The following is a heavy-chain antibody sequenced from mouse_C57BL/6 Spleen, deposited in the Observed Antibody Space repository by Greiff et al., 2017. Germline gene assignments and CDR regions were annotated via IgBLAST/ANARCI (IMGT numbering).Heavy chain of an antibody. CDR3: ARSLTNWVFAY. J-gene: IGHJ3*01. V-gene: IGHV1-42*01. CDR2: INPSAGGT. CDR1: GYSFTGYY. Sequence: DVKLQESGPELVKPGASVKISCKASGYSFTGYYMNWVKQSPEKSLEWIGAINPSAGGTTYNQKFKAKATLTVDKSSSTAYMQLKSLTSEDSAVYYCARSLTNWVFAYWGQGTLVTVSA. D-gene: IGHD4-1*01.